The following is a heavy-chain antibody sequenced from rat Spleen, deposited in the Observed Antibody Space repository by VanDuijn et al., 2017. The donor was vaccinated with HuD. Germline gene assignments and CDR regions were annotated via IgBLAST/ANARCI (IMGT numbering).Heavy chain of an antibody. V-gene: IGHV5-22*01. D-gene: IGHD1-7*01. CDR2: VSMGSST. J-gene: IGHJ2*01. Sequence: EVQLVESGGGLVQSGRSLKLSCAASGFSFSNYYMTWVHQAPKKGLEWVAYVSMGSSTYHGDSVKGRLTISRDNAKSTLYLQMNSLRSEDTATYYCARLTTMGIDYSDYWGQGVMVTVSS. CDR3: ARLTTMGIDYSDY. CDR1: GFSFSNYY.